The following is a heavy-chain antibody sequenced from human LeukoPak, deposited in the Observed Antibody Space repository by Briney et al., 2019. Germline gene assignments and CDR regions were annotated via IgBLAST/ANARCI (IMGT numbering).Heavy chain of an antibody. D-gene: IGHD6-13*01. J-gene: IGHJ4*02. CDR2: IIPIFATA. CDR3: ARDFSSWYERPHTGFDY. Sequence: SVKVSCKASGGTFSSYAISWVRQAPGQGLEWMGGIIPIFATANYAQKFQGRVTITADESTSTAYMELSSLRSEDTAVYYCARDFSSWYERPHTGFDYWGQGALVTVSS. V-gene: IGHV1-69*13. CDR1: GGTFSSYA.